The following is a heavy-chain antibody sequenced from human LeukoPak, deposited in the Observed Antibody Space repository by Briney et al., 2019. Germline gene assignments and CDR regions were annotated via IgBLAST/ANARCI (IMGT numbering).Heavy chain of an antibody. Sequence: SETLSLTCTVSGGSISSSSYYWGWIRQPPGKGLEWIGSIYYSGSTYYNPSLKSRVTISVDTSKNQFSLQLNSVTPEDTAVYYCARCLSPVGAFCYFDYWGQGTLVTVSS. V-gene: IGHV4-39*01. J-gene: IGHJ4*02. D-gene: IGHD1-26*01. CDR3: ARCLSPVGAFCYFDY. CDR1: GGSISSSSYY. CDR2: IYYSGST.